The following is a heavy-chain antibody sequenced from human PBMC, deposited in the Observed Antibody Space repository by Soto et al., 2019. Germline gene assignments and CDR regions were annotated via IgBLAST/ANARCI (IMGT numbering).Heavy chain of an antibody. V-gene: IGHV3-23*01. J-gene: IGHJ6*02. Sequence: EVELLESGGGLVRPRGSLRLSCAASGFTFSHYVLSWVRQSPERGLEWVSSISGSGSSVYVADSVRGRFIMSRDLSTNTVSLQMNSLRAEDTAVYYCAKVRASYLSASYFYYGLDVWGQGTTVTVSS. CDR2: ISGSGSSV. CDR1: GFTFSHYV. CDR3: AKVRASYLSASYFYYGLDV. D-gene: IGHD3-10*01.